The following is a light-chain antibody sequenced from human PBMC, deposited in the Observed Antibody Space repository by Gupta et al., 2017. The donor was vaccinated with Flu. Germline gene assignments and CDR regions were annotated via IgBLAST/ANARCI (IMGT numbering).Light chain of an antibody. CDR2: EVS. CDR3: GSNRDVGV. V-gene: IGLV2-14*01. J-gene: IGLJ2*01. CDR1: NSDIGAYNY. Sequence: QSALTQPASVSGSPGQSIAISCTGTNSDIGAYNYVSWYQQHPGEAPKHMIYEVSNRPSGVSTGFSGANSGNTATLTISGVEAADEEDYYCGSNRDVGVFGGGTKVTVL.